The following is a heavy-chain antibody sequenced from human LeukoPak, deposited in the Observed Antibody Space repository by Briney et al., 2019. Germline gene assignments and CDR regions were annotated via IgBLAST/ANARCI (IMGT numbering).Heavy chain of an antibody. V-gene: IGHV4-38-2*02. CDR1: GYSISSGYY. CDR2: IYHSGST. Sequence: PSETLSLTCTVSGYSISSGYYWGWIRQPPGKGLEWIGSIYHSGSTYYSPSLKSRVTISVDTSKNQFSLKLSSVTAADTAVYYCARAGADYPYYYYYMDVWGKGTTVTVSS. J-gene: IGHJ6*03. D-gene: IGHD1-26*01. CDR3: ARAGADYPYYYYYMDV.